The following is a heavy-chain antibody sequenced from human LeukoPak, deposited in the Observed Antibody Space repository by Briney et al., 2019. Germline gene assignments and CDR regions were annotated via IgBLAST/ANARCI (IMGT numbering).Heavy chain of an antibody. CDR3: TTVSREDSSSDY. Sequence: GGSLRPSCAASGFTFSNVWMSWVRQAPGEGLEWVGRIKSKTDGGTTDYAAPVKGRFTISRDDSKNTLFLQMNGLKIEDTAVYYCTTVSREDSSSDYWGQGTLVTVSS. J-gene: IGHJ4*02. CDR2: IKSKTDGGTT. D-gene: IGHD6-13*01. V-gene: IGHV3-15*01. CDR1: GFTFSNVW.